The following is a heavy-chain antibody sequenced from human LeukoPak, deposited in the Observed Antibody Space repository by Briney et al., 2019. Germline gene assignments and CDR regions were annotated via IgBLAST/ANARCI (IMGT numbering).Heavy chain of an antibody. D-gene: IGHD3-10*01. CDR2: INHSGST. V-gene: IGHV4-34*01. CDR3: ARRRATYYGSGSSQNWFDP. Sequence: SETLSLTCAVYGGSFSGYYWSWIRQPPGKGLEWIGEINHSGSTNYDPSLKSRVTISVDTSKNQFSLKLSSVTAADTAVYYCARRRATYYGSGSSQNWFDPWGQGTLVTVSS. J-gene: IGHJ5*02. CDR1: GGSFSGYY.